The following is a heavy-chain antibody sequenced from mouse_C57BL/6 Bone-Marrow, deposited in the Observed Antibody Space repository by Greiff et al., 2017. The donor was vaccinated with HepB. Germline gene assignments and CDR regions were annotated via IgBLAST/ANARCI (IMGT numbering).Heavy chain of an antibody. CDR3: ARSGDYDGYFDY. V-gene: IGHV1-54*01. D-gene: IGHD2-4*01. Sequence: QVQLQQSGAELVRPGTSVKVSCKASGYAFTNYLLAWVKQRPGQGLEWIGVINPGSGGTNYNEKFKGKATLTADKSSSTAYMQLSSLTSEDSAVYFCARSGDYDGYFDYWGQGTTLTVSS. J-gene: IGHJ2*01. CDR1: GYAFTNYL. CDR2: INPGSGGT.